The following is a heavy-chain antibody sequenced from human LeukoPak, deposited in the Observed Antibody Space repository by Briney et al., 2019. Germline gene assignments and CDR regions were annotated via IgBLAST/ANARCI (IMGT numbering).Heavy chain of an antibody. J-gene: IGHJ4*02. D-gene: IGHD1-1*01. CDR3: ANWNDY. V-gene: IGHV3-30*18. CDR2: ISYDGSNK. Sequence: GGSLRLSCVASGFIFSNYGMHWVRQAPGKGLEWVAVISYDGSNKFYADSVKGRFTISRDNSKNTLYLQMNSLRAEDTAVYYCANWNDYWGQGTLVTVSS. CDR1: GFIFSNYG.